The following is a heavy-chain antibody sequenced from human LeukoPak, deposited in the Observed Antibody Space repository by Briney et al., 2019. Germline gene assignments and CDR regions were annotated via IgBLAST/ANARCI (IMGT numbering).Heavy chain of an antibody. V-gene: IGHV3-20*04. D-gene: IGHD1-26*01. CDR3: AREMYSGSYGNAFDI. CDR2: INWNGGST. J-gene: IGHJ3*02. Sequence: GGSLRLSCAASGFTFSSYAMSWVRQAPGKGLEWVSGINWNGGSTGYADSVKGRFTISRDNAKNSLYLQMNSLRAEDTALYYCAREMYSGSYGNAFDIWGQGTMVTVSS. CDR1: GFTFSSYA.